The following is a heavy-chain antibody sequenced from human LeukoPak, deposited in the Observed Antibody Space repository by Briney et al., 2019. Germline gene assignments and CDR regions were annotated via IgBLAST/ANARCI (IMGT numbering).Heavy chain of an antibody. CDR1: GFIFSTYT. Sequence: GSLRLSCSASGFIFSTYTMYWVRQAPGKGLEYVSVINGDGRTTYYIDSVKGRFTISRDNSKSTLYLQMSSLRADDTAVYYCVGDQVDDTGYLRWGQGTRVTVSA. CDR3: VGDQVDDTGYLR. CDR2: INGDGRTT. V-gene: IGHV3-64D*06. D-gene: IGHD5-12*01. J-gene: IGHJ4*02.